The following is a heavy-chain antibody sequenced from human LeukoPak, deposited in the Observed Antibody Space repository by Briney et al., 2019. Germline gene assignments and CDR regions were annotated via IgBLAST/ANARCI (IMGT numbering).Heavy chain of an antibody. J-gene: IGHJ4*02. Sequence: RAGGSLRLSCAASGFTVTTNYVSWVRQASGKGLEWVSVIYSSGATYHAESVKDRFTISRDEYNNTVYLQMNSLRVEDTAVYFCARAPWGYQIESWGQGTLVTVSS. D-gene: IGHD2-2*01. CDR3: ARAPWGYQIES. CDR1: GFTVTTNY. CDR2: IYSSGAT. V-gene: IGHV3-66*01.